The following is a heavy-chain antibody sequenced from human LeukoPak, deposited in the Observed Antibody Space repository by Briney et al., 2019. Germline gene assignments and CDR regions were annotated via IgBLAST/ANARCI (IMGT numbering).Heavy chain of an antibody. V-gene: IGHV3-7*01. CDR3: ASVDLDNNAHYHYYLPN. J-gene: IGHJ4*02. CDR2: IKQDGSQK. D-gene: IGHD2/OR15-2a*01. Sequence: PGGSLRLSCAASGFRFNRFSMSWVRQTPGRGLEWVANIKQDGSQKEYADSVKGRFAISRDNANNFLDLQMNSLRAEDTGVYYCASVDLDNNAHYHYYLPNWGQGTRVTVSS. CDR1: GFRFNRFS.